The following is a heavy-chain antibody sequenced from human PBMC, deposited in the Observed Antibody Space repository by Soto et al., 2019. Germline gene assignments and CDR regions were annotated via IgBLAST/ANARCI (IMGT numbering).Heavy chain of an antibody. CDR2: IYYSGST. V-gene: IGHV4-59*08. CDR1: GGSISSYY. J-gene: IGHJ4*02. D-gene: IGHD3-16*02. CDR3: ARQISRKYDYIWGSYRYTDYFDY. Sequence: PSETLSLTCTVSGGSISSYYWSWIRQPPGKGLEWIGYIYYSGSTNYNPSLKSRVTISVDTSKNQFSLKLSSVTAADTAVYYCARQISRKYDYIWGSYRYTDYFDYWGQGTLVTVSS.